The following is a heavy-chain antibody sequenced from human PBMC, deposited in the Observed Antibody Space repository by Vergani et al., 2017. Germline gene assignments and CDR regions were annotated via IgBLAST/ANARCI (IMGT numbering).Heavy chain of an antibody. V-gene: IGHV4-39*01. CDR2: IYYSGST. CDR1: GGSLSSSSYY. D-gene: IGHD3-22*01. CDR3: ARHGCQKQYYYDSSGYCEFDY. J-gene: IGHJ4*02. Sequence: QLQLQESGPGLVKPSETLSLTCTVSGGSLSSSSYYWGWIRQPPGKGLEWIGSIYYSGSTYYNPSLKSRVTISVDTSKNQFSLKLSSVTAADTAVYYCARHGCQKQYYYDSSGYCEFDYWGQGTLVTVSS.